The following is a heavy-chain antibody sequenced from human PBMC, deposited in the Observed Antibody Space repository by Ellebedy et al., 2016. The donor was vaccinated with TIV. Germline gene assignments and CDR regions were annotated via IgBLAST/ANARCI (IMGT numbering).Heavy chain of an antibody. CDR3: ASYEPQSAVLWFGESDAFDI. Sequence: ASVKVSXXASGYTFTSYGISWVRQAPGQGLEWMGWISAYNGNTNYAQKFQGRVTITADKSTSTAYMELSSLRSEDTAVYYCASYEPQSAVLWFGESDAFDIWGQGTMVTVSS. V-gene: IGHV1-18*01. J-gene: IGHJ3*02. CDR1: GYTFTSYG. CDR2: ISAYNGNT. D-gene: IGHD3-10*01.